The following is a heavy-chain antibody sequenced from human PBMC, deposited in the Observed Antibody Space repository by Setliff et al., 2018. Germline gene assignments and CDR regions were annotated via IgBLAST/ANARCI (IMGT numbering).Heavy chain of an antibody. CDR3: ARQGTAIRWFDP. CDR2: MYCTGST. CDR1: GASISSHY. Sequence: PSETLSLTCTVSGASISSHYWSWIRQPPGKGLEWIGSMYCTGSTNYNPSLKSRVTISVDTSKKQFSLRLNSVTAADTAVYYCARQGTAIRWFDPWGQGTLVTVSS. J-gene: IGHJ5*02. V-gene: IGHV4-59*11. D-gene: IGHD3-10*01.